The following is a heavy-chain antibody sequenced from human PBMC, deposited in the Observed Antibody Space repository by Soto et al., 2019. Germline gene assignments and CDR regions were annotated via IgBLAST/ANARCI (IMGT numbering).Heavy chain of an antibody. Sequence: ASVKVSCKASGYTFTSYAMHWVRQAPGQRLEWMGWINTGNGNTNYAQKFQGRVTRTRDTSISTAYMELSRLRSDDTAVYYCACPGIAVAGYYYYGMDVWGQGTTVTVSS. J-gene: IGHJ6*02. CDR2: INTGNGNT. CDR3: ACPGIAVAGYYYYGMDV. V-gene: IGHV1-3*04. CDR1: GYTFTSYA. D-gene: IGHD6-19*01.